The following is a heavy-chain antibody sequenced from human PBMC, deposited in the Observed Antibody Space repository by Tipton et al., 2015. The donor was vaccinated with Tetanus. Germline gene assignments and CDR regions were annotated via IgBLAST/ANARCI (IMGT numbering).Heavy chain of an antibody. CDR3: ATTGRERWFPMIFDS. J-gene: IGHJ4*02. D-gene: IGHD5-24*01. Sequence: SLRLSCAASGFSFSTYTLNWVRQTPGKGLEWVSSISGTGNIVKDADSVRGRFTISRDNAKNSLFLQMNSLRVDDTAVYFCATTGRERWFPMIFDSWGQGTLVTVSS. V-gene: IGHV3-21*01. CDR1: GFSFSTYT. CDR2: ISGTGNIV.